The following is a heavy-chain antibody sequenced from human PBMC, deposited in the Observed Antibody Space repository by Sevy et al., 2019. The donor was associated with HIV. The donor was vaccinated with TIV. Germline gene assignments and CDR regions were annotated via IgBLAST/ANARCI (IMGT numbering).Heavy chain of an antibody. CDR2: IRPDGSDK. Sequence: GGSLRLSCAASGFTFSPYWMTWVRQAPGKGLEWVANIRPDGSDKYYVDSVKGRFTISRDNDKNSLYLQMNSLRADDTAMYYCARGVWLDCWGQGALVTVSS. CDR3: ARGVWLDC. CDR1: GFTFSPYW. D-gene: IGHD2-21*01. V-gene: IGHV3-7*01. J-gene: IGHJ4*02.